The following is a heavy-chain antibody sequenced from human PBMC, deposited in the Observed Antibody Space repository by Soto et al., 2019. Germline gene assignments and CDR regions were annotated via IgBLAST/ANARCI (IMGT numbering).Heavy chain of an antibody. Sequence: PSETLSVTCTVSGGSISSYYWSLIRQPPGKGLEWIGYIYYSGNTNYNPSLKSRVTISVDTSKNQFSLKLSSVTAADTAVYYCARLGAYYQSLDPWGPGTLVTVSS. CDR2: IYYSGNT. J-gene: IGHJ5*02. CDR3: ARLGAYYQSLDP. D-gene: IGHD2-21*01. V-gene: IGHV4-59*01. CDR1: GGSISSYY.